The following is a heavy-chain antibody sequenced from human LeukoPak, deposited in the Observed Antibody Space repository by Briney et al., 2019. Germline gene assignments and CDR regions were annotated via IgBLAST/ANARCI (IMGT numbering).Heavy chain of an antibody. J-gene: IGHJ5*02. CDR2: ISGSGGST. CDR1: GFTFSSYA. Sequence: PEGSLRLSCAASGFTFSSYAMSWVRQAPGKGLEWISAISGSGGSTYYADSVKGRFTISRDNSKNTLYLQMNSLRAEDTAVYYCAVEGSYYDFWSGAFDPWGQRTLVTVSS. D-gene: IGHD3-3*01. V-gene: IGHV3-23*01. CDR3: AVEGSYYDFWSGAFDP.